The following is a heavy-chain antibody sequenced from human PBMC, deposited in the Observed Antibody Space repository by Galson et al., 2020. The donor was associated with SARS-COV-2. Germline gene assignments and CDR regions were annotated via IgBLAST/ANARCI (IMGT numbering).Heavy chain of an antibody. Sequence: GGSLRLSCAASGFTFDDYAMHWVRQAPGKGLEWVSGISWNSGSIGYADSVKGRFTISRDNAKNSLYLQMNSLRAEDTALYYCAKDQEVSLVMGHGYFQHWGQGTLVTVSS. V-gene: IGHV3-9*01. D-gene: IGHD6-6*01. CDR2: ISWNSGSI. CDR1: GFTFDDYA. CDR3: AKDQEVSLVMGHGYFQH. J-gene: IGHJ1*01.